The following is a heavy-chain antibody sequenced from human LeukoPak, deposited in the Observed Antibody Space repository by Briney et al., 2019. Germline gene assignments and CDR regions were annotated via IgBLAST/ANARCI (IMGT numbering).Heavy chain of an antibody. J-gene: IGHJ5*02. CDR3: ATKSAGHQVGAIWFDP. Sequence: ASVKVSCKVSGYTLTELSMHLVRPAPGKGLEWLGGFDPEDGETIYAQKFQGRVTMTEDTSTDTAYMELSSLRSEDTAVYYCATKSAGHQVGAIWFDPWGQGTLVTVSS. V-gene: IGHV1-24*01. CDR1: GYTLTELS. D-gene: IGHD1-26*01. CDR2: FDPEDGET.